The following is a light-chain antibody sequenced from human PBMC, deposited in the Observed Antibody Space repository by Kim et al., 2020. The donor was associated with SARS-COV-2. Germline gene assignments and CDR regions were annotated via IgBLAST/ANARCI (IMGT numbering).Light chain of an antibody. V-gene: IGLV3-1*01. Sequence: GSQGKTASITWSGDKVGDKYACWYQQKPGQSPVLVIYQESTRPSGIPERFSGSNSGNTASLTISGTQAMDEADYYCQAWDSSHVVFGGGTQLTVL. CDR3: QAWDSSHVV. J-gene: IGLJ2*01. CDR1: KVGDKY. CDR2: QES.